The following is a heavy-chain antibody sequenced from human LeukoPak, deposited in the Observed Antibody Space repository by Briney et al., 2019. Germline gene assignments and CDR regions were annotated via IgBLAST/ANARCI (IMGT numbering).Heavy chain of an antibody. D-gene: IGHD3-10*01. V-gene: IGHV4-59*01. J-gene: IGHJ5*02. CDR3: ARVPTMVRGPNWFDP. CDR2: IYYSGST. CDR1: GGSISSYY. Sequence: PSETLSLTCTVSGGSISSYYWSWIRQPPGKGLEWIGYIYYSGSTNYNPSLKSRVTISVDTSKNQLSLKLSSVTAADTAVYYCARVPTMVRGPNWFDPWGQGTLVTVSS.